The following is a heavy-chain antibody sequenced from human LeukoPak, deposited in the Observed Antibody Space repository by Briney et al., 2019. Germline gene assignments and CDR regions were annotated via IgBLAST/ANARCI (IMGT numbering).Heavy chain of an antibody. CDR2: IPYDGSNK. J-gene: IGHJ4*02. V-gene: IGHV3-30*04. Sequence: GGSLRLSCAASGFTFSSYAMHWVRPAPGKGLEWVAVIPYDGSNKYYADSVKGRFTISRDNSKNTLYLQMNSLRAEDTAVYYCARGWGYNQLGDYWGQGTLVTVSS. CDR1: GFTFSSYA. D-gene: IGHD5-24*01. CDR3: ARGWGYNQLGDY.